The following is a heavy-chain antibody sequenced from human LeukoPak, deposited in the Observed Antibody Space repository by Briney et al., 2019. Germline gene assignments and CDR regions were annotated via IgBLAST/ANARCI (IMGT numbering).Heavy chain of an antibody. V-gene: IGHV3-30*04. CDR3: ARDTTRDPFSY. D-gene: IGHD1-26*01. J-gene: IGHJ4*02. CDR2: ISYDGSNK. Sequence: GGSLRLSCAASGFTFSSYAMHWVRQAPGKGLEWVAVISYDGSNKYYADSVKGRFTISRDNSKNTLYLQMNSLRAEDTAVYYCARDTTRDPFSYWGQGTLVTVSS. CDR1: GFTFSSYA.